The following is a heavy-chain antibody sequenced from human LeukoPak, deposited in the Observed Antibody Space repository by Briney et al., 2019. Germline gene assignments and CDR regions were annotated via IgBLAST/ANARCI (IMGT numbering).Heavy chain of an antibody. J-gene: IGHJ3*01. CDR2: ISNDGSIQ. V-gene: IGHV3-30-3*01. D-gene: IGHD3-10*01. Sequence: SCKASGYTFTSYDINWVRQAPGKGLEWVAVISNDGSIQYYTDSVKGRFIISRDDSKNRMYLQMNSLRVDDTALYYCARGPDPVVRGPRRAFDLWGQGTRVTVSS. CDR1: GYTFTSYD. CDR3: ARGPDPVVRGPRRAFDL.